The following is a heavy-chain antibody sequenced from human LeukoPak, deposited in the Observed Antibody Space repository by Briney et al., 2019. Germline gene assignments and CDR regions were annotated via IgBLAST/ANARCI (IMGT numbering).Heavy chain of an antibody. CDR2: IHSGGST. V-gene: IGHV3-53*01. J-gene: IGHJ5*02. CDR1: GFTVSSNY. Sequence: GGSLRLSCAASGFTVSSNYMSWVRQAPGKGLEWVSIIHSGGSTYYADSVKGRFTISRDNSKNTLYLQMNSLRAEDTAVYYRTRANSATIPGVDPWGQGTLVTVSS. CDR3: TRANSATIPGVDP. D-gene: IGHD1-26*01.